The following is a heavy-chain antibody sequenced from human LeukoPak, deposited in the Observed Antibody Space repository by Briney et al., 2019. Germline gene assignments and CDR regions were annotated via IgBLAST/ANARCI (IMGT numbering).Heavy chain of an antibody. J-gene: IGHJ6*02. CDR2: TNHSGST. D-gene: IGHD2-2*01. Sequence: SETLSLTCAVYGGSFSGYYWSWIRQPPGKGLEWIGETNHSGSTNYNPSLKSRVTISVDTSKNQFSLKPSSVTAADTAVYYCARGHCSSTSCYYYGMDVWGQGTTVTVSS. V-gene: IGHV4-34*01. CDR3: ARGHCSSTSCYYYGMDV. CDR1: GGSFSGYY.